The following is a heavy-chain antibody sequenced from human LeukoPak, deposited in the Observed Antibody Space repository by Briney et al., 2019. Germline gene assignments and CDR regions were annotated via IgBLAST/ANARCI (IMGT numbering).Heavy chain of an antibody. CDR3: AKGSGSYNYYYGMDV. V-gene: IGHV3-7*01. D-gene: IGHD3-10*01. J-gene: IGHJ6*02. CDR1: GFTFSSYW. Sequence: PGGSLRLSCAASGFTFSSYWMSWVRQAPGKGLEWVANIKQDGSEKYYVDSVKGRFTISRDNAKNSLYLQMNSLRAEDTAVYYCAKGSGSYNYYYGMDVWGQGTTVTVSS. CDR2: IKQDGSEK.